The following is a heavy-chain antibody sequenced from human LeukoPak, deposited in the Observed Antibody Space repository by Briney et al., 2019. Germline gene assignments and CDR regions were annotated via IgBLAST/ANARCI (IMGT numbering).Heavy chain of an antibody. CDR3: ARVYCTNGVCYPYYYYGMDV. Sequence: ASVKVSCKASGYTFTSYDINWVRQAPGQGLEWMGWMNPNSGNTGYAQKFQGRVTMTRNTSISTAYMELSSLKSEDTAVYYCARVYCTNGVCYPYYYYGMDVWGQGTTVTVSS. V-gene: IGHV1-8*01. CDR2: MNPNSGNT. CDR1: GYTFTSYD. J-gene: IGHJ6*02. D-gene: IGHD2-8*01.